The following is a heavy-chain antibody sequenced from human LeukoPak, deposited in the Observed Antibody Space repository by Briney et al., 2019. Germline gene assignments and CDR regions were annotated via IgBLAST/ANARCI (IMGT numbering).Heavy chain of an antibody. CDR3: ARYGDYFFDQ. V-gene: IGHV4-4*07. J-gene: IGHJ4*02. CDR1: GGSISSYY. D-gene: IGHD4-17*01. Sequence: SETLSLTCTVSGGSISSYYWSWIRQPAGKGLEWIGRIYTSGSTNYNPSLKSRVTMSADTSKNQFSLKLSSVTAADSATYHCARYGDYFFDQWGLGTLVTVSS. CDR2: IYTSGST.